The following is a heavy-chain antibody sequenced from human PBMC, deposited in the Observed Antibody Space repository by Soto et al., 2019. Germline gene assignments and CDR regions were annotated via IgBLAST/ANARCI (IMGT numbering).Heavy chain of an antibody. CDR3: ARDQWFGDSYYYYGMDV. D-gene: IGHD3-10*01. CDR1: GGSISSYY. CDR2: IYTSGST. J-gene: IGHJ6*02. V-gene: IGHV4-4*07. Sequence: SETLSLTCTVSGGSISSYYWSWIRQPAGKGLEWIGRIYTSGSTNYNPSLKSRVTMSVDTSKNQFSLKLSSVTAADTAVYYCARDQWFGDSYYYYGMDVWGQGTTVTVS.